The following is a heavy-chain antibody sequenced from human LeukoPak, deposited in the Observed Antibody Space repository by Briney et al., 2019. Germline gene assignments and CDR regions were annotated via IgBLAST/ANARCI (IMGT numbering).Heavy chain of an antibody. V-gene: IGHV3-23*01. D-gene: IGHD6-19*01. CDR3: ASPGQWDY. CDR2: ISGSGGST. J-gene: IGHJ4*02. Sequence: PGGSLRLSCAASGFTLSSYAMSWVRQAPGKGLEWVSTISGSGGSTCYADSVKGRFTISRDNSRNTLYLQMNSLRAEDTAVYYCASPGQWDYWGQGTLVTVSS. CDR1: GFTLSSYA.